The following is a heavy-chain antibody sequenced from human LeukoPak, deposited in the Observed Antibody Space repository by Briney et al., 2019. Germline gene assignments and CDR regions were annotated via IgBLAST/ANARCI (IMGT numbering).Heavy chain of an antibody. Sequence: SETLSLTCTVSGGFISNYYWSWIRQPAGKGLEWIGRIYTSGSTNYNSSLKSRVTMSVDTSKNQFSLKLSSVTAADTAVYYCARDGRGLGFYYYYMDVWGKGTTVTVSS. J-gene: IGHJ6*03. CDR1: GGFISNYY. V-gene: IGHV4-4*07. CDR2: IYTSGST. CDR3: ARDGRGLGFYYYYMDV.